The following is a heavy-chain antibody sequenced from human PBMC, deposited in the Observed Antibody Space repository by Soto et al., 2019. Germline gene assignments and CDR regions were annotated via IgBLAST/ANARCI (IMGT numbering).Heavy chain of an antibody. D-gene: IGHD5-12*01. CDR2: IYHSGTN. Sequence: QVQLQESGPGLVKPSETLSLTCTVSGGSISRDDYYWSWIRQPPGKGLEWIGYIYHSGTNYYNPYLKSRNTMSVDTSKKQFYLSLTSVTAADTAVYCCARDIPSSGGYDNWLDPWGQGTVVTVSS. CDR3: ARDIPSSGGYDNWLDP. V-gene: IGHV4-30-4*01. J-gene: IGHJ5*02. CDR1: GGSISRDDYY.